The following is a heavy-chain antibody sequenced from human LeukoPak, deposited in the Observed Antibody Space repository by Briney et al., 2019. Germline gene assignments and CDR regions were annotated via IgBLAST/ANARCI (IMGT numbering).Heavy chain of an antibody. D-gene: IGHD5-18*01. J-gene: IGHJ4*01. V-gene: IGHV4-34*01. CDR3: ARDRGYSYGFDY. CDR1: GGSFSASY. Sequence: RPSETLSLTCGVHGGSFSASYWTWIRQPPGKGLEWIGSIYYRGSTYYNPSLKSRVTISVDTPKNQFSLNLTSVTAADTAVYYCARDRGYSYGFDYWXXXTLVTVSS. CDR2: IYYRGST.